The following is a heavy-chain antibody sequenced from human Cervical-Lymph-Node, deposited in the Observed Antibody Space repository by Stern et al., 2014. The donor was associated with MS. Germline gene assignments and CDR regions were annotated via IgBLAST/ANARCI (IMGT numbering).Heavy chain of an antibody. CDR3: ARGHCSSDNCFDYYGLDV. V-gene: IGHV1-8*01. CDR2: MNPKSGNT. J-gene: IGHJ6*02. Sequence: VQLVESGAEVKKPGASVRVYCKASGYTFSSYNINWVRQAPGLGLEWKGWMNPKSGNTGSEQQFQGRVPLTTTTSTKTAYMELSSLRPEDTAVYYCARGHCSSDNCFDYYGLDVWGQGTAVTVSS. CDR1: GYTFSSYN. D-gene: IGHD2-2*01.